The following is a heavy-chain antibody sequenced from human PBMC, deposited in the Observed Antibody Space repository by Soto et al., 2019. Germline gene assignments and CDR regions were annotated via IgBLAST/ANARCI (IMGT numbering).Heavy chain of an antibody. CDR3: ARDVRASGEMFDY. CDR1: GFTFTNYG. J-gene: IGHJ4*02. V-gene: IGHV3-23*01. Sequence: GGSLRLSCAASGFTFTNYGLSWVRQAPGKGLDWVATVSGDASNTHYADSVKGRFTISRDNSKSILFLQMKSLRVEDTAIYYCARDVRASGEMFDYWGQGTQVTVSS. D-gene: IGHD4-17*01. CDR2: VSGDASNT.